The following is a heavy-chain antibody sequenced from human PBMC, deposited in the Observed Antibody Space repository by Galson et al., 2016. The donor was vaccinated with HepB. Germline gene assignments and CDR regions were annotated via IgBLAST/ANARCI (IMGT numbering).Heavy chain of an antibody. Sequence: SLRLSCAASGFTFGHHAMSWVRQTPGKGLEWVAAISFGADRTFYANSVRGRFTISRDNSMNTMFLQMDSLRADDTAVYYCVRDTVGVMTSFDLWGQGTQVIVSS. CDR2: ISFGADRT. CDR1: GFTFGHHA. J-gene: IGHJ4*02. CDR3: VRDTVGVMTSFDL. V-gene: IGHV3-23*01. D-gene: IGHD2-21*02.